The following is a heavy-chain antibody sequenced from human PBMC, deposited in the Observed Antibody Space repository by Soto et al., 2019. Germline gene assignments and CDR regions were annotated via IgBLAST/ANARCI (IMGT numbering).Heavy chain of an antibody. V-gene: IGHV4-4*07. CDR1: GGPISGYF. D-gene: IGHD3-10*01. J-gene: IGHJ5*02. CDR3: ARGPGSYNWFDL. CDR2: IYSNGIT. Sequence: QVQLQESGPGLVKPSETLSLTCSVSGGPISGYFWSWIRQPAGKGLEWIGRIYSNGITVYNPSLTTRVTTSVDTSKNHFSLRLSSLTAADTAVYYCARGPGSYNWFDLWGQGTLVTVSS.